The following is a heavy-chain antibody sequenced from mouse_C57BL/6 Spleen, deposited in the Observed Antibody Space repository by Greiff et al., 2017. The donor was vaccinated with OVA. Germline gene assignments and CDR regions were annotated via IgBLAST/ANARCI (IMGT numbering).Heavy chain of an antibody. V-gene: IGHV1-64*01. Sequence: QVQLQQPGAELVKPGASVKLSCKASGYTFTSYWMHWVKQRPGQGLEWIGMIHPNSGSTNYNEKFKSKATLTVDKSSSTAYMQLSSLTSEDSAVYYCARGGYSNYEGAMDYWGQGTSVTVSS. D-gene: IGHD2-5*01. CDR3: ARGGYSNYEGAMDY. J-gene: IGHJ4*01. CDR1: GYTFTSYW. CDR2: IHPNSGST.